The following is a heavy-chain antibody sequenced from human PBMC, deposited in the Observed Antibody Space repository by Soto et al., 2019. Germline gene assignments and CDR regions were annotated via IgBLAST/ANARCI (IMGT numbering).Heavy chain of an antibody. CDR2: INHSGST. CDR1: GGSFSGYY. D-gene: IGHD1-1*01. V-gene: IGHV4-34*01. J-gene: IGHJ4*02. CDR3: ARGVEPDRRIPNY. Sequence: SETLSLTCAVYGGSFSGYYWSWIRQPPGKGLEWIGEINHSGSTNYNPSLKSRVTISVDTSKNQFSLKLSSVTAADTAVYYCARGVEPDRRIPNYWGQGTLVTVSS.